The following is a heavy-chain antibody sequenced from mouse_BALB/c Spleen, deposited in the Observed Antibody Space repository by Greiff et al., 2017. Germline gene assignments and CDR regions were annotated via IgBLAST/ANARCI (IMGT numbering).Heavy chain of an antibody. Sequence: QVQLKESGPGLVAPSQSLSITCTVSGFSLTSYGVHWVRQPPGKGLEWLGVIWAGGSTNYNSALMSRLSISKDNSKSQVFLKMNSLQTDDTAMYYCARDGGSSEGAWFAYWGQGTLVTVSA. CDR2: IWAGGST. J-gene: IGHJ3*01. V-gene: IGHV2-9*02. CDR1: GFSLTSYG. CDR3: ARDGGSSEGAWFAY. D-gene: IGHD1-1*01.